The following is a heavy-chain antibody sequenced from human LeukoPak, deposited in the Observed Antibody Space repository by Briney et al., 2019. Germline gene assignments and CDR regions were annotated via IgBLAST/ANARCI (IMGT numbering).Heavy chain of an antibody. V-gene: IGHV3-23*01. CDR3: PKQSYASGWNPFDY. CDR2: VSGGGVTT. J-gene: IGHJ4*02. D-gene: IGHD6-19*01. CDR1: GFTFSSYA. Sequence: GGSLRPSCAASGFTFSSYAMSWVRQAPGKGLEWVSTVSGGGVTTYYADSAKGRFTISRDNSKNTLYLQMNSLTAEDTAVYYCPKQSYASGWNPFDYWGQGILVTVSS.